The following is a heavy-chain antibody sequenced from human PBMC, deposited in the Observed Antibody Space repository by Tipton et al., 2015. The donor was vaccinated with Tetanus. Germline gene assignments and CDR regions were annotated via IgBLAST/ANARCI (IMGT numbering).Heavy chain of an antibody. CDR2: VYYTGST. Sequence: LTCTVSGDSVSGYYWSWIRQPPGKGLEWIGYVYYTGSTNHNPSLESRVTISMDRSKNQISLQLTSVTAADTAVYFCAGVTAQRTELYFDHWGQGTLVTVSS. CDR3: AGVTAQRTELYFDH. CDR1: GDSVSGYY. D-gene: IGHD6-13*01. V-gene: IGHV4-59*02. J-gene: IGHJ4*02.